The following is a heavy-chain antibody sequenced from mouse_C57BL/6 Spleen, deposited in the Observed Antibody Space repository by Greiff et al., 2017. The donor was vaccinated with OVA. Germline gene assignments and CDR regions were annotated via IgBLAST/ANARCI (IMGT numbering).Heavy chain of an antibody. CDR3: ARADDYGPYYYAMDY. J-gene: IGHJ4*01. CDR2: ISYDGSN. Sequence: EVQLQQSGPGLVKPSQSLSLTCSVPGYSITSGYYWNWIRQFPGNKLEWMGYISYDGSNNYNPSLKNRISITRDTSKNQFFLKLNSVTTEDTATYYCARADDYGPYYYAMDYWGQGTSVTVSS. V-gene: IGHV3-6*01. CDR1: GYSITSGYY. D-gene: IGHD2-4*01.